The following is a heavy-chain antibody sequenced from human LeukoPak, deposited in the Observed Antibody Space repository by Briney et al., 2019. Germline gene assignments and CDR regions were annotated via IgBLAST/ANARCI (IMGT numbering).Heavy chain of an antibody. CDR2: ISSSSSYI. V-gene: IGHV3-21*01. CDR3: ALTYITGIVDAFDI. Sequence: GGSLRLSCAASGFTFSSYSMNWVRQAPGKGLEGVSSISSSSSYIYYADSVKGRFTISRDNAKNSLYLQMNSLRAEDTAVYYCALTYITGIVDAFDIWGQGTMVTVSS. CDR1: GFTFSSYS. D-gene: IGHD1-20*01. J-gene: IGHJ3*02.